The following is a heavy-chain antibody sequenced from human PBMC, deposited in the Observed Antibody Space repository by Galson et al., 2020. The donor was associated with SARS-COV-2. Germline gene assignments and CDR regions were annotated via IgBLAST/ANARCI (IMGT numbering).Heavy chain of an antibody. CDR1: GFTFSSNG. CDR3: AKDPIYYYDSSGYYYFDY. D-gene: IGHD3-22*01. CDR2: ISYHGSNK. J-gene: IGHJ4*02. Sequence: GGSLRLSCAASGFTFSSNGMHWVRHAPPRGLEWVAGISYHGSNKYYAHSVKGRFTISRDNSKNTLYLQMNSLIAEDTAVYYCAKDPIYYYDSSGYYYFDYWGQGTLGTVSS. V-gene: IGHV3-30*18.